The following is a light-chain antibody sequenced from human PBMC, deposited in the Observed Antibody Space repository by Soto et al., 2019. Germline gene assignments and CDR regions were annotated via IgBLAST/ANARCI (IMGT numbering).Light chain of an antibody. J-gene: IGKJ2*01. CDR2: AS. CDR1: QGMKND. Sequence: AIQMTQSPSSLAASVGDRVTITCRASQGMKNDLGWYQQKPGKAPKFLMYASSLETGVPSRFSGSGSGTDFTLIISSLQPEDFATYYCLQDYNYPYTFGQGTKLEIK. CDR3: LQDYNYPYT. V-gene: IGKV1-6*01.